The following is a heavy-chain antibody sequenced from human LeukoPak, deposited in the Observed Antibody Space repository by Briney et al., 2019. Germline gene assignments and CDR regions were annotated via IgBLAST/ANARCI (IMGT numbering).Heavy chain of an antibody. CDR2: ITWNGDSK. CDR1: GFTFDDYG. J-gene: IGHJ6*02. D-gene: IGHD3-9*01. Sequence: GGSLRLSCAASGFTFDDYGMTWVGQAPGKGVEWVSGITWNGDSKVYADSVKGRFTISRDNAKNSLYLQMNSLRAEDTAVYYCARGSLNYDILTGYYTEYYYGMDVWGQGTTVTVSS. CDR3: ARGSLNYDILTGYYTEYYYGMDV. V-gene: IGHV3-20*04.